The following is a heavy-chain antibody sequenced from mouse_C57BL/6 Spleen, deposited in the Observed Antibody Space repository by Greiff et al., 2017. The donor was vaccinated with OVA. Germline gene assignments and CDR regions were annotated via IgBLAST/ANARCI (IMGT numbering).Heavy chain of an antibody. CDR1: GFTFNTYA. V-gene: IGHV10-3*01. J-gene: IGHJ4*01. CDR2: IRSESSNSSS. D-gene: IGHD1-1*01. CDR3: VRENYYGSSYAMYC. Sequence: EVKLVESGGGLVQPKGSLKLSCAASGFTFNTYAMHWVRQAPGKGLEWVARIRSESSNSSSYYAVSVKDSFTISRDNAQSTLYLQMNNLKTEDTAMYYCVRENYYGSSYAMYCWGKGLAVTAAS.